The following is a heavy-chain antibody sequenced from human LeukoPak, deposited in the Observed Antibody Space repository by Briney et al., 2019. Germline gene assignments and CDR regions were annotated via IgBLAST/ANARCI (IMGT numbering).Heavy chain of an antibody. J-gene: IGHJ4*02. D-gene: IGHD6-13*01. Sequence: GGSLRLSCAASGFTFSSYEMNWVRQAPGKGLEGVSYISSGGSTVHYADSVKGRFTISRDNAKNSLYLQMNSLRAEDTAVYYCAKHGSWYNFDYWGQGTLVTVSS. CDR3: AKHGSWYNFDY. CDR1: GFTFSSYE. V-gene: IGHV3-48*03. CDR2: ISSGGSTV.